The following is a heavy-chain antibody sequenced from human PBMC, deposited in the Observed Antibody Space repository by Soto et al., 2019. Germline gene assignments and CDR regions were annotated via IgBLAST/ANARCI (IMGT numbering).Heavy chain of an antibody. CDR2: ISSSSSYI. J-gene: IGHJ3*02. D-gene: IGHD3-3*01. CDR1: GFTFSSYS. CDR3: ARAGYYAFWSGPDNDAFDI. V-gene: IGHV3-21*01. Sequence: EVQLVESGGGLVKPGGSLRLSCAASGFTFSSYSMNWVRQAPGKGLEWVSSISSSSSYICYADSVKGRFTISRDNAKNTLYLQMNSLRAEDTAVYYCARAGYYAFWSGPDNDAFDIWGQGTMVTVSS.